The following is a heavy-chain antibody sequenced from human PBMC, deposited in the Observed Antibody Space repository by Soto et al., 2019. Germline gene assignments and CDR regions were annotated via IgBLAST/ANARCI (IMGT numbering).Heavy chain of an antibody. D-gene: IGHD3-9*01. CDR2: IIPIFGTA. CDR3: ARGFDYPYYGMDV. J-gene: IGHJ6*02. CDR1: GGTSSSYA. Sequence: SVKVSCKASGGTSSSYAISWVRQAPGQGLEWMGGIIPIFGTANYAQKFQGRVTITADESTSTAYMELSSLRSEDTAVYHCARGFDYPYYGMDVWGQGTTVTVSS. V-gene: IGHV1-69*13.